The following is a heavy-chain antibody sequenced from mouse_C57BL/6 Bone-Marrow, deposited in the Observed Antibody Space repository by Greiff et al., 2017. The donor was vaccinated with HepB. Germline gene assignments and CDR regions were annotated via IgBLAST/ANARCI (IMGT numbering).Heavy chain of an antibody. D-gene: IGHD2-4*01. CDR2: IYPRSGNT. J-gene: IGHJ2*01. V-gene: IGHV1-81*01. CDR3: ARKRLRQYFDD. Sequence: VQLQQSGAELARPGASVTLSCKASGYTFTSYGISWVKQRTGQGLEWIGEIYPRSGNTYYNEKFQGKAPLTADNASSTAYMALRSLTSEDSAVYCCARKRLRQYFDDWGQGTTLTVSS. CDR1: GYTFTSYG.